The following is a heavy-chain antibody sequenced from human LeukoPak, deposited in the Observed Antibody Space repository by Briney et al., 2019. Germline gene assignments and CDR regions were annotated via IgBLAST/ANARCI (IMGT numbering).Heavy chain of an antibody. Sequence: GGSLRLSCAASEFTFSAYWMHWVRQAPGKGLVWVSRIRGDGSMTNYADSVKGRFTISRDNAKNTLYLQMNSLRLEDTAVYYCARENLAAAADYWGQGTVVTVSS. V-gene: IGHV3-74*01. J-gene: IGHJ4*02. CDR3: ARENLAAAADY. CDR1: EFTFSAYW. CDR2: IRGDGSMT. D-gene: IGHD6-25*01.